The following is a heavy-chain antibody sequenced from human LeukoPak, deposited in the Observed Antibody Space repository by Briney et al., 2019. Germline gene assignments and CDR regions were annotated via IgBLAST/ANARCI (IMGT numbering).Heavy chain of an antibody. CDR3: ARGSSSACDI. CDR1: GFIFDPYW. J-gene: IGHJ3*02. CDR2: IKGEGSEK. D-gene: IGHD3-10*01. V-gene: IGHV3-7*05. Sequence: GGSLRLSCAASGFIFDPYWMNWVRQAPGKGLEWVCNIKGEGSEKYYVDSVKGRFTISRDNAKNSLYLQMNSLRPEDTAVYYCARGSSSACDIWGQGTMVTVSS.